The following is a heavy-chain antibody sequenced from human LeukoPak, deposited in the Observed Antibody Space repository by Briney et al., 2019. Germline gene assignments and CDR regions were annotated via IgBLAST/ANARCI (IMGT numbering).Heavy chain of an antibody. CDR2: IYFSGNT. CDR1: GGSINTGGYS. V-gene: IGHV4-61*02. D-gene: IGHD6-19*01. Sequence: PSETLSLTCTVSGGSINTGGYSWTWIRQPAGKGLEWIGRIYFSGNTDQNPSLKSRVTVSMDSSKNQFSLEMKSVTAADTAVYYCTRGWSSAGAFDIWGQGTMVTVSS. J-gene: IGHJ3*02. CDR3: TRGWSSAGAFDI.